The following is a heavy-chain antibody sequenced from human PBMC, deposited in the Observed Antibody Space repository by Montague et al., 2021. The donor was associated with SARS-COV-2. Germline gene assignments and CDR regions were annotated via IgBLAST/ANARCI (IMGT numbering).Heavy chain of an antibody. CDR2: IYYSGST. D-gene: IGHD2-8*01. V-gene: IGHV4-59*01. J-gene: IGHJ6*02. CDR3: ARLLRSCTNGVCRTYYYYAMDV. CDR1: GGSISGYY. Sequence: SETLSLTCTVSGGSISGYYWSWIRQPPGKGLEWIGYIYYSGSTKYNPXXXSGVTVSVDRSKNQVSLKLSSVTAADTAVYYCARLLRSCTNGVCRTYYYYAMDVWGQGTTVTVSS.